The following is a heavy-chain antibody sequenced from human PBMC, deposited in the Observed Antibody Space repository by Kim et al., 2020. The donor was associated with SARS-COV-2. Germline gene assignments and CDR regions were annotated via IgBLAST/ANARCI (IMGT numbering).Heavy chain of an antibody. J-gene: IGHJ4*02. CDR2: ISRSGSNT. CDR3: AKVKDSGDDYHFDY. D-gene: IGHD5-12*01. V-gene: IGHV3-23*01. Sequence: GGSLRLSCAASGFAFSSYAMNWVRQAPEKGLEWVSGISRSGSNTYYADSVKGRFTISRDNFKNTLYLEMNSLRAEDTAVYYCAKVKDSGDDYHFDYWGQGALVTVSS. CDR1: GFAFSSYA.